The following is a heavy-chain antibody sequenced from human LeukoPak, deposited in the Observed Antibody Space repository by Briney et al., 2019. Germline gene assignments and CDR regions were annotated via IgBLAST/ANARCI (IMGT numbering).Heavy chain of an antibody. V-gene: IGHV3-23*01. D-gene: IGHD4-17*01. CDR2: ITGSGGST. Sequence: PGGSLRLSCAASGFTFSNYGLSWVRQAPGKGLEWVSGITGSGGSTYYADSVKGRFTISRDNSKNTLYLQMNSLRAEDTTIYYCARGHTAVTRHFDFWGQGTLVTVSS. CDR1: GFTFSNYG. CDR3: ARGHTAVTRHFDF. J-gene: IGHJ4*02.